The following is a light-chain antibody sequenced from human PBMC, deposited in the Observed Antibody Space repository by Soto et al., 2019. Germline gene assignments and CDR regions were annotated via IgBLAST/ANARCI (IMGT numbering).Light chain of an antibody. J-gene: IGKJ1*01. CDR2: GAS. Sequence: EIVLTQSPGTLSLSPGERATLSCRASQSVSRNYLAWYQQKPGQAPRLLIYGASSRATGIPDKFSGSGSGTDFTLTISRLEPEDFAVYYCQQYGSSPRTFGQGTKVEIE. CDR3: QQYGSSPRT. V-gene: IGKV3-20*01. CDR1: QSVSRNY.